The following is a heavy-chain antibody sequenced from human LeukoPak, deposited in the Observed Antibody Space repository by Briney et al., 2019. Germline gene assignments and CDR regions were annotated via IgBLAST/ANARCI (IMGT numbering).Heavy chain of an antibody. J-gene: IGHJ4*02. V-gene: IGHV4-59*01. Sequence: SETLSLTCTVSGGSISSYYWSWIRQPQGKGLEWIGYIYYSGSTNYNPSLKSRVTISVDTSKNQFSLKLSSVTAADTAVYYCARSLPGWEPPIPYYFDYWGQGTLVTVSS. CDR1: GGSISSYY. CDR3: ARSLPGWEPPIPYYFDY. D-gene: IGHD1-26*01. CDR2: IYYSGST.